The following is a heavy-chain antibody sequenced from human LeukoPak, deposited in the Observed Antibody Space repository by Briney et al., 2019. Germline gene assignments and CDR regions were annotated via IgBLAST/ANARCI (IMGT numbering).Heavy chain of an antibody. Sequence: SETLSLTCTVSGGSINNYFWSWIRQPPGKGLEWIAYISSSGNTNYNPSLKSRITISVDTSKSQFSLKLSSVTAADTAVYYCARHFRGRNNWFDPWGLGTLVTVSS. CDR1: GGSINNYF. V-gene: IGHV4-59*08. CDR3: ARHFRGRNNWFDP. J-gene: IGHJ5*02. CDR2: ISSSGNT.